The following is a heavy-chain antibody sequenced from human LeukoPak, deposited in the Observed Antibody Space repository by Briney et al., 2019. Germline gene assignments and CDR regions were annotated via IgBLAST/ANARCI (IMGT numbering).Heavy chain of an antibody. CDR1: GFTFSSYA. J-gene: IGHJ4*02. CDR2: ISGSGGST. CDR3: AKQIYYYYDSSGYSPFDY. Sequence: PGGSLRLSCAASGFTFSSYAMSWVRQAPGKGLEWVSAISGSGGSTYYADSVKGRFTISRDNSKNTLYLQMNSLRAEDTAVYYCAKQIYYYYDSSGYSPFDYWGQGTLVTVSS. V-gene: IGHV3-23*01. D-gene: IGHD3-22*01.